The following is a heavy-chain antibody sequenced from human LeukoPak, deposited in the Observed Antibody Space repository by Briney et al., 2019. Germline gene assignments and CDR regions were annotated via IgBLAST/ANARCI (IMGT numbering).Heavy chain of an antibody. V-gene: IGHV4-4*09. CDR3: ARTAPRSGGSRNWFDP. D-gene: IGHD2-15*01. Sequence: SETLSLTCTVSGGSISSYYWSWIRQPPGKGLEWIGYIYTSGSTNYNPSLKSRVTISVDTSKNQFSLKLSAVTAADTAVYYCARTAPRSGGSRNWFDPWGQGTLVTVSS. J-gene: IGHJ5*02. CDR2: IYTSGST. CDR1: GGSISSYY.